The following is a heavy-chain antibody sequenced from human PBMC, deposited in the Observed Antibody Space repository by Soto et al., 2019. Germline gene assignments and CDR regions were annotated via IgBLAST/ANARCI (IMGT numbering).Heavy chain of an antibody. CDR3: ASVPYDFWSGSQWYYMDV. V-gene: IGHV4-39*07. D-gene: IGHD3-3*01. CDR2: IYYSGST. CDR1: GGSISSSSYY. J-gene: IGHJ6*03. Sequence: SETLSLTCTVSGGSISSSSYYWGWIRQPPGKGLEWIGSIYYSGSTYYNPSLKSRVTISVDKSKNQFSLKLSSVTAADTAVYYCASVPYDFWSGSQWYYMDVWGKGTTVTVS.